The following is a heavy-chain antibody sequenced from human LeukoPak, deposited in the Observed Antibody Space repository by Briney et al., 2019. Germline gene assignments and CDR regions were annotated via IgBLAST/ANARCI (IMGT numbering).Heavy chain of an antibody. CDR2: INPHNGNT. J-gene: IGHJ4*02. D-gene: IGHD3-22*01. CDR1: GYTLTNYG. CDR3: ASGAGDSSGYYLVY. V-gene: IGHV1-18*01. Sequence: ASVKVSCKASGYTLTNYGLHWVRQAPGQGPEWMGWINPHNGNTNNAQKFQARVTMTTDTSTNTAYMQVRSLRSDDTAVYYCASGAGDSSGYYLVYWGQGTLVTVSS.